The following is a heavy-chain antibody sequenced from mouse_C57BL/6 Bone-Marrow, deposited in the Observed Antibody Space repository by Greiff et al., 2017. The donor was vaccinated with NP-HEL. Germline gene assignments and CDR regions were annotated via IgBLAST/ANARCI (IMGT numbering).Heavy chain of an antibody. CDR1: GYTFTSYG. J-gene: IGHJ2*01. V-gene: IGHV1-81*01. CDR3: AREGITTVVADFDY. Sequence: VKLLESGAELARPGASVKLSCKASGYTFTSYGISWVKQRTGQGLEWIGEIYPRSGNTYYNEKFKGKATLTADKSSSTAYMELRSLTSEDSAVYFCAREGITTVVADFDYWGQGTTLTVSS. CDR2: IYPRSGNT. D-gene: IGHD1-1*01.